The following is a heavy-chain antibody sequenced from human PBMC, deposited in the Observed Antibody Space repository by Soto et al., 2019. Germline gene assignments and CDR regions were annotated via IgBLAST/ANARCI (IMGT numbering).Heavy chain of an antibody. CDR1: GGTFSSYA. D-gene: IGHD6-13*01. CDR3: AHGIAAAGTGKELFDP. CDR2: IIPIFGTA. J-gene: IGHJ5*02. V-gene: IGHV1-69*13. Sequence: SVKVSCRAFGGTFSSYAISWVRQAPGQGLEWMGGIIPIFGTANYAQKFQGRVTITADESTSTAYMELSSLRSEDTAVYYCAHGIAAAGTGKELFDPCGQRTLV.